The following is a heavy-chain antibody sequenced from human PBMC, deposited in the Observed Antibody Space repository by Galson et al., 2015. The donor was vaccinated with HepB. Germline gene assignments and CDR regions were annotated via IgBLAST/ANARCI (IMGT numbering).Heavy chain of an antibody. J-gene: IGHJ4*02. V-gene: IGHV4-59*08. D-gene: IGHD3-9*01. CDR2: IYHSGSS. CDR1: GGSITTHY. Sequence: ETLSLTCSVSGGSITTHYWSWIRQPPGKGLEWTGYIYHSGSSNYNPSLKGRVTISADASKNQFSLKLTSVTAADTAVFYCARGDVLTGYLDSWGQGFLVTVSS. CDR3: ARGDVLTGYLDS.